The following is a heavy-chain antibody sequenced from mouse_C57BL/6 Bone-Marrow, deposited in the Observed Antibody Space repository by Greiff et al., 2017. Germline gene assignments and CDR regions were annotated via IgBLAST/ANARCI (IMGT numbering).Heavy chain of an antibody. CDR1: GYTFTSYW. J-gene: IGHJ3*01. V-gene: IGHV1-61*01. D-gene: IGHD2-3*01. Sequence: QVQLQQPGAELVRPGSSVKLSCKASGYTFTSYWMDWVKQRPGQGLEWIGNIYPSDSETHYNQKFKDKATLTVDKSSSTAYMQISSLTSEDSAVYYCARDLDGYGFAYWGQGTLVTVSA. CDR3: ARDLDGYGFAY. CDR2: IYPSDSET.